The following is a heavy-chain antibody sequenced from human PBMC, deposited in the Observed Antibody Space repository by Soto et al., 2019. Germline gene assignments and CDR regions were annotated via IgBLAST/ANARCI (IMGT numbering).Heavy chain of an antibody. Sequence: PGGSLRLSCAASGFTFSSYGMHWVRQAPGKGLEWVAVISYDGSNKYYADSVKGRFTISRDNSKNTLYLQMNSLRAEDTAVYYCAKDRTIFGVVNGWFDPWGQGT. CDR1: GFTFSSYG. CDR3: AKDRTIFGVVNGWFDP. D-gene: IGHD3-3*01. J-gene: IGHJ5*02. V-gene: IGHV3-30*18. CDR2: ISYDGSNK.